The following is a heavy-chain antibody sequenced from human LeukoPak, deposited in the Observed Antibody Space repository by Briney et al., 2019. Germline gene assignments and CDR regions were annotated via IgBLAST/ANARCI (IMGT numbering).Heavy chain of an antibody. J-gene: IGHJ4*02. CDR3: AKDPDYDILTGTSFDY. V-gene: IGHV3-23*01. CDR1: GFTFSSYA. CDR2: ISDSGGTR. D-gene: IGHD3-9*01. Sequence: GGSLRLSCAVSGFTFSSYAMSWVRQAPGKGLEWVSSISDSGGTRKYADSVKGRFTISRDNSKNTLYLQMNSLRAEDTAVYYCAKDPDYDILTGTSFDYWGQGALVTVSS.